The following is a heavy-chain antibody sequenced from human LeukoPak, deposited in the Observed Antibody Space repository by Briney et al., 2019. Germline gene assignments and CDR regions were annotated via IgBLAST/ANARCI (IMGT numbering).Heavy chain of an antibody. V-gene: IGHV4-39*01. CDR1: GDSISGSTYY. D-gene: IGHD2-2*01. Sequence: SETLSLTCTVSGDSISGSTYYWAWIRQPPGKGLEWIASIFFTGITYYNPSLKSRVTISVDTSKNQFSLKLSSVTAADTAVYYCARHCSSTSCPFDYWGQGTLVTVSS. CDR3: ARHCSSTSCPFDY. CDR2: IFFTGIT. J-gene: IGHJ4*02.